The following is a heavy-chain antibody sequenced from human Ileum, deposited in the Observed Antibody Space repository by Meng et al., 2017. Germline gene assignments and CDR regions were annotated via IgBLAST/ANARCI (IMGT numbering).Heavy chain of an antibody. CDR2: IKSDGSER. J-gene: IGHJ4*02. D-gene: IGHD5-24*01. CDR1: GFTFNSYW. Sequence: GGSLRLSCAASGFTFNSYWMSWVRQAPGKGLEWVANIKSDGSERHYVDSLKGRFTISRDNANNSLYLQMNSLRAEDTALYYCARVPEASPKRDGHFDYWGQGTLVTVSS. CDR3: ARVPEASPKRDGHFDY. V-gene: IGHV3-7*03.